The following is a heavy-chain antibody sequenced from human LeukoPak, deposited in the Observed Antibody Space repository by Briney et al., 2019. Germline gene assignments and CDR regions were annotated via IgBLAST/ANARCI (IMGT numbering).Heavy chain of an antibody. J-gene: IGHJ4*02. CDR1: GGSISSSSYY. V-gene: IGHV4-39*01. Sequence: SETLSLTCIVSGGSISSSSYYWAWLRQPPGKGLEWFGSIYYSGSTYYNPSLKSRVIISVDTSKNQFSLKLSSVTAADTAVYYCARRGEAAGKGGRYFDQWGQGTLVTVSS. CDR2: IYYSGST. CDR3: ARRGEAAGKGGRYFDQ. D-gene: IGHD6-13*01.